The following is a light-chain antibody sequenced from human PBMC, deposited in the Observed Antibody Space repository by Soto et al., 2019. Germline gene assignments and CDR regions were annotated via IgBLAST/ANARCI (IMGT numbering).Light chain of an antibody. Sequence: EIVLTQSPATLSVSPGERATLSCRASQSVSSNLAWYQQKPGQAPRLLIFGASTRATGVPARFSGSGSGTEFSITISSLQSEDFAVYYCQQNNNWPPMYTFGQGTKLEIK. CDR1: QSVSSN. V-gene: IGKV3-15*01. CDR2: GAS. CDR3: QQNNNWPPMYT. J-gene: IGKJ2*01.